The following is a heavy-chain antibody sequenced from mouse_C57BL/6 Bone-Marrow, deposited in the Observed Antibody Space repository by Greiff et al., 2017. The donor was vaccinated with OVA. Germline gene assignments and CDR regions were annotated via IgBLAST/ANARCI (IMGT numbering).Heavy chain of an antibody. CDR1: GYTFTSYW. D-gene: IGHD2-3*01. J-gene: IGHJ3*01. Sequence: QVQLQQPGAELVKPGASVKLSCKASGYTFTSYWMHWVKQRPGQGLEWIGMIHPNSGSTNYNEKFKSKATLTADKSSSTAYMQLSSLPSGDSAGYDSARKDGYYLAWFAYWGQGTLVTVSA. CDR3: ARKDGYYLAWFAY. V-gene: IGHV1-64*01. CDR2: IHPNSGST.